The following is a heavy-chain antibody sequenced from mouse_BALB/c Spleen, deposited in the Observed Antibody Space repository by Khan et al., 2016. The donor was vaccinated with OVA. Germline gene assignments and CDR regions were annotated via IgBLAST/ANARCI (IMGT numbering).Heavy chain of an antibody. J-gene: IGHJ2*01. V-gene: IGHV3-2*02. CDR3: ARSVTITTVVATDFDY. D-gene: IGHD1-1*01. CDR1: GYSITSDYA. CDR2: ISYSGRT. Sequence: EVQLQESGPGLVKPSQSLSLTCTVTGYSITSDYAWNWIRQFPGNKLEWMGYISYSGRTSYNPSLKSRISITRDPSRNQFFLQLNSVTTEDTATYYCARSVTITTVVATDFDYWGQGTTLTVSS.